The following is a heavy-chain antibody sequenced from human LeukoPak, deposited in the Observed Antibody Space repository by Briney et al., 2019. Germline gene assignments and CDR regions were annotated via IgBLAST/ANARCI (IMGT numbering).Heavy chain of an antibody. J-gene: IGHJ6*02. V-gene: IGHV1-8*01. Sequence: GASVKVSCTTSGYTFTSYDINWVRQATGQGLEWMRWMNPNSGNTGYAQKFQGRVTMTRITSISTAYMELSSLRSEDTAVYYCARSSGWPDNYYYYGMDVWGQGTTVTVSS. CDR1: GYTFTSYD. CDR2: MNPNSGNT. CDR3: ARSSGWPDNYYYYGMDV. D-gene: IGHD6-19*01.